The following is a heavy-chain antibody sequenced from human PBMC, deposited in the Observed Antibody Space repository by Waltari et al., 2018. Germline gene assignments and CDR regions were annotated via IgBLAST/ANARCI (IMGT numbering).Heavy chain of an antibody. CDR3: ASRSTITMVQGALFDY. J-gene: IGHJ4*02. CDR2: INHSGST. CDR1: GGSFSGYY. V-gene: IGHV4-34*01. Sequence: QVQLQQWGAGLLKPSETLSLTCAVYGGSFSGYYWSWIRQPPGKGLEWIGEINHSGSTNYNPSLKSRVTISVDTSKNQFSLKLSSVTAADTAVYYCASRSTITMVQGALFDYWGQGTLVTVSS. D-gene: IGHD3-10*01.